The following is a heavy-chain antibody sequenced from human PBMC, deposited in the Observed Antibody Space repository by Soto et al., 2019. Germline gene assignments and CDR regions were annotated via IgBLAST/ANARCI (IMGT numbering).Heavy chain of an antibody. CDR1: GYTFTSYD. Sequence: QVQLVQSGAEVKKPGASVKVSCKASGYTFTSYDINWVRQATGQGLEWMGWMNPNSGNTGYAQKFQXRXTXTXXTSTSTAYMELSSLRSEDTAVYYCARTLYGANVDYWGQGTLVTVSS. CDR3: ARTLYGANVDY. D-gene: IGHD4-17*01. V-gene: IGHV1-8*01. CDR2: MNPNSGNT. J-gene: IGHJ4*02.